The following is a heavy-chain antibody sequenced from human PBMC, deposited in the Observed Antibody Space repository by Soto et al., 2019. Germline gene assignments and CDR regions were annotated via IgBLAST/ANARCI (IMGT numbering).Heavy chain of an antibody. CDR3: LIAVAGSFAPDY. CDR1: GFTFSTYS. Sequence: EVQLVESGGGLVKPGGSLRLSCAASGFTFSTYSMNWVRQAPGKGLEWVSYISSSSTYIYYADSVKGRFTISRDNAKNSLYLQMNSLRAEDTAVYYCLIAVAGSFAPDYWGQGNLVTVSS. V-gene: IGHV3-21*01. CDR2: ISSSSTYI. D-gene: IGHD6-19*01. J-gene: IGHJ4*02.